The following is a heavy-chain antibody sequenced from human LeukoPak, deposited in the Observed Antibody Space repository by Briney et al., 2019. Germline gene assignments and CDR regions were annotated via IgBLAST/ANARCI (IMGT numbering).Heavy chain of an antibody. CDR3: ARGLPDILTGYYFYYYYMDV. CDR1: GYTFTGYY. Sequence: ASVKVSCKASGYTFTGYYLHWVRQAPGQGLEWMGWINPNSGGTNYAQKFQGGVTMTRDTSIGTAYMELSRLRSDDTAVYYCARGLPDILTGYYFYYYYMDVWGKGTTVTVSS. V-gene: IGHV1-2*02. CDR2: INPNSGGT. J-gene: IGHJ6*03. D-gene: IGHD3-9*01.